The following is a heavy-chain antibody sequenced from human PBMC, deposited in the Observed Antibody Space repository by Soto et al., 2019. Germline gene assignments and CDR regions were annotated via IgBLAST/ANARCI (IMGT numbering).Heavy chain of an antibody. CDR2: INHSGST. V-gene: IGHV4-34*01. Sequence: SETLSLTCAVYGGSFSGYYWSWIRQPPGKGLEWIGEINHSGSTNYNPSLKSRVTISVDTSKNQFSLKLSSVTAADTAVYYCARYRQYCSGGSCYYYYYYMDVWGKGTTVTVSS. J-gene: IGHJ6*03. CDR3: ARYRQYCSGGSCYYYYYYMDV. CDR1: GGSFSGYY. D-gene: IGHD2-15*01.